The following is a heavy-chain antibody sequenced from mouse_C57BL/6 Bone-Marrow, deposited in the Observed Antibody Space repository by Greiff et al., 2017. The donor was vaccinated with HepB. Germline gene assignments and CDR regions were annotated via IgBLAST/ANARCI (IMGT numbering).Heavy chain of an antibody. CDR2: IYPRSGNT. V-gene: IGHV1-81*01. Sequence: QVQLQQSGAELARPGASVKLSCKASGYTFTSYGISWVKQRTGQGLEWIGEIYPRSGNTYYNEKFKGKATLTADKSSSTAYMELRSLTSEDSAVYFCARSALAGTRGYAMDYWGQGTSVTVSS. J-gene: IGHJ4*01. CDR3: ARSALAGTRGYAMDY. CDR1: GYTFTSYG. D-gene: IGHD4-1*01.